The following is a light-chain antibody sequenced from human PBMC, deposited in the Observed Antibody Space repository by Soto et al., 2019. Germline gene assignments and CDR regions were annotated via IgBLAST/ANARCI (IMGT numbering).Light chain of an antibody. CDR1: QYVGSY. CDR2: DAS. CDR3: QQRSDWPTT. J-gene: IGKJ1*01. Sequence: EIVLTQSPAVLSLSPGERATLSCRASQYVGSYLAWYQQKPGQAPRLLIYDASNRATGVPGRFSGSGSGTDFTVTISSLEPEDLAVYYCQQRSDWPTTFGQGTKVEIK. V-gene: IGKV3-11*01.